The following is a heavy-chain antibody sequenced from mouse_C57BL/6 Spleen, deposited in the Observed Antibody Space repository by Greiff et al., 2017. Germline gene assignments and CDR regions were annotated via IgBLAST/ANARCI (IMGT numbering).Heavy chain of an antibody. V-gene: IGHV5-4*01. CDR2: ISDGGSYT. CDR1: GFTFSSYA. Sequence: EVQLKESGGGLVKPGGSLKLSCAASGFTFSSYAMSWVRQTPEKRLEWVATISDGGSYTYYPDNVKGRFTISRENAKNNLYLQLSHLKSEDTAMYYCARSPKMDYWGQGTSVTVSS. CDR3: ARSPKMDY. J-gene: IGHJ4*01. D-gene: IGHD3-3*01.